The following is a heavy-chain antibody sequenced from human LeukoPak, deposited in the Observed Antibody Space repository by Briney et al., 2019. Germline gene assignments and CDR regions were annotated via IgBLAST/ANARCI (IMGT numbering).Heavy chain of an antibody. J-gene: IGHJ4*02. CDR2: IYYSGST. Sequence: SETLSLTCTVSGGSISSYYWSWIRQPPGKALEWIGYIYYSGSTNYNPSLKSRVTISVDTSKDQFSLKLSSVTAADTAVYYCARALSYYVNDYWGQGTLVTVSS. V-gene: IGHV4-59*01. CDR3: ARALSYYVNDY. D-gene: IGHD3-10*02. CDR1: GGSISSYY.